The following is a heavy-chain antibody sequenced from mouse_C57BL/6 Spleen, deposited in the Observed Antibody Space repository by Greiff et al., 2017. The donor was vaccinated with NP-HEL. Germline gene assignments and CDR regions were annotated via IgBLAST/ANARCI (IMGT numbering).Heavy chain of an antibody. V-gene: IGHV1-74*01. Sequence: QVQLQQPGAELVKPGASVKVSCKASGYTFTSYWMHWVKQRPGQGLEWIGRIHPSDSDTNYNQKFKGKATLTVDKSSSTAYMQLSSLTSEDSAFYYCAIGPPIYYDYENYAMDYWGQGTSVTVSS. CDR3: AIGPPIYYDYENYAMDY. CDR1: GYTFTSYW. J-gene: IGHJ4*01. D-gene: IGHD2-4*01. CDR2: IHPSDSDT.